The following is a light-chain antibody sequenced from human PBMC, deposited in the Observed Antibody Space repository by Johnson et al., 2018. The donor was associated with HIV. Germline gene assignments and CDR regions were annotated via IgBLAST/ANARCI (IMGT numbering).Light chain of an antibody. CDR2: DNN. CDR1: ISNIGNNY. Sequence: QSLLTQPPSVSAAPGQKVTISCSGSISNIGNNYVSWYQQLPGTAPKLLIYDNNKRPSGIPDRFSGSKSGASATLGITGLQTGDEADHYCGTWASSLRSGFFGTGTKVTVL. V-gene: IGLV1-51*01. CDR3: GTWASSLRSGF. J-gene: IGLJ1*01.